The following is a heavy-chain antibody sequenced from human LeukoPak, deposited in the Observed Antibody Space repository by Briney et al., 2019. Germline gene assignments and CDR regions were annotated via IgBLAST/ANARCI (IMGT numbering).Heavy chain of an antibody. CDR3: ARDPNYGSGSYADY. J-gene: IGHJ4*02. D-gene: IGHD3-10*01. Sequence: GGSLRLSCAASEFTFSNYEMNWVRQAPGKGLEGVSKICRGGNNIYYDEPVKERFTLSRDNAKNSLYLQMNSLRAEDTAVYYCARDPNYGSGSYADYWGQGTLVTVSS. V-gene: IGHV3-48*03. CDR1: EFTFSNYE. CDR2: ICRGGNNI.